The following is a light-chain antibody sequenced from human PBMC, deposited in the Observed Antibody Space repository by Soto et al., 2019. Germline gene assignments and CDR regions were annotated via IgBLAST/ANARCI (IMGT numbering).Light chain of an antibody. CDR3: QAYDYSLTASV. CDR1: SSNIGTHS. V-gene: IGLV1-40*01. J-gene: IGLJ3*02. CDR2: GNR. Sequence: QSVLTQPPSVSGTPGQRVSFFCSGSSSNIGTHSVHWYQQLPGAVPKLVIFGNRNRPSGVPERFSGSKSGTSASLAITGLQAEDEADYYCQAYDYSLTASVFGGGTKLTVL.